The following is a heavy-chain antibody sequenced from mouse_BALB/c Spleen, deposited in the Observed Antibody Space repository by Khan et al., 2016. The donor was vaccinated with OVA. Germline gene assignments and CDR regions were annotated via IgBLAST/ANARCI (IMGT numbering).Heavy chain of an antibody. CDR3: TRDHGAY. CDR2: INPSNGGT. J-gene: IGHJ3*01. V-gene: IGHV1S81*02. CDR1: GYTFTSYY. Sequence: QVRLQQSGAELVKPGASVKLSCKASGYTFTSYYMYWVKQRPGQGLEWIGEINPSNGGTNFNEKFKSKATLTVDKSSSTAYMQLSSLTSEDSAVYYCTRDHGAYWGQGTLVTVSA.